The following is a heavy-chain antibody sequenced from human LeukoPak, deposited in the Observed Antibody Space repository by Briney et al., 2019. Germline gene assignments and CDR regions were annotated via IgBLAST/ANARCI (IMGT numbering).Heavy chain of an antibody. V-gene: IGHV3-30*04. CDR3: ARSHPSDTSGWSNPYFDK. J-gene: IGHJ4*02. CDR1: GFTFSNYG. D-gene: IGHD3-22*01. CDR2: ISYDGSNT. Sequence: PGRSLSLSCAASGFTFSNYGIHWVRQAPGKGLAWVALISYDGSNTWYADSVKGRFTISRDNSKNTLYLQMPSLGVEDTALYYCARSHPSDTSGWSNPYFDKWGQGTLVTVSS.